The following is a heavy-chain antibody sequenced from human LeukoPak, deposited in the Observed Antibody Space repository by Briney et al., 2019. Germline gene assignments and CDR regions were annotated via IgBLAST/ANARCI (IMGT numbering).Heavy chain of an antibody. CDR2: IIPIFGTA. V-gene: IGHV1-69*01. CDR1: GGTFSSYA. D-gene: IGHD3-16*02. CDR3: AIPADYDYVWGSYRPFDY. J-gene: IGHJ4*02. Sequence: SVKVSCKASGGTFSSYAISWVRQAPGQGLEWMGGIIPIFGTANYAQKFQGRVTITADESTSTAYMELSSLRSEDTAVYYCAIPADYDYVWGSYRPFDYWGLGTLVTVSS.